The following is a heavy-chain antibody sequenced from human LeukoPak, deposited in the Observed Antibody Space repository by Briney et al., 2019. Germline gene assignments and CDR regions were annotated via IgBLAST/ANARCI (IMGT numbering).Heavy chain of an antibody. Sequence: GASVKVSCKASGGTFSSYAISWVRQAPGQGLEWMGGIIPIFGTANYAQKFQGRVTITTDESTSTAYMELSSLRSEDTAVYYCASNSRGTGAPDYWGQGTLVTVSS. V-gene: IGHV1-69*05. CDR3: ASNSRGTGAPDY. CDR2: IIPIFGTA. CDR1: GGTFSSYA. J-gene: IGHJ4*02. D-gene: IGHD1-1*01.